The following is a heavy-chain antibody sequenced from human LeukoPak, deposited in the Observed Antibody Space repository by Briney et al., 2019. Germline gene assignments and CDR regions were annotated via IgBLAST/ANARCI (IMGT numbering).Heavy chain of an antibody. D-gene: IGHD3-10*02. J-gene: IGHJ6*02. CDR3: ARDVRSWADEVRHCYGMDV. CDR1: GFIFSSYE. V-gene: IGHV3-48*03. CDR2: ISSSGSSI. Sequence: GGSLRLSCAASGFIFSSYEMNWVRQAPGKGLEWVSFISSSGSSIYYADSVKGRYTISRDNAKNSLYLQMNSLRAENTAVYYCARDVRSWADEVRHCYGMDVWGQGTTVTVSS.